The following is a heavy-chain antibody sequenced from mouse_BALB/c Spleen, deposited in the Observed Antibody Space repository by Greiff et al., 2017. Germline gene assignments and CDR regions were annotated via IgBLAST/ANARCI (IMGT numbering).Heavy chain of an antibody. V-gene: IGHV14-3*02. Sequence: EVQLQQSGAELVKPGASVKLSCTASGFNIKDTYMHWVKQRPEQGLEWIGRIDPANGNTKYDPKFQGKATITADTSSNTAYLQLSSLTSEDTAVYYCASPSYYGTDYYAMDYWGQGTSVTVSS. CDR2: IDPANGNT. CDR1: GFNIKDTY. D-gene: IGHD2-10*01. J-gene: IGHJ4*01. CDR3: ASPSYYGTDYYAMDY.